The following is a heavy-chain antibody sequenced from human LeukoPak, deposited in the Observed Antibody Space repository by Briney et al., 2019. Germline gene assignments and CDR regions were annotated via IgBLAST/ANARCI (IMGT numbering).Heavy chain of an antibody. D-gene: IGHD5-18*01. J-gene: IGHJ4*02. CDR1: GGSISSYY. CDR2: IYYSGST. CDR3: ASRDTATGLD. Sequence: SETLSLTCTVSGGSISSYYWSWIRQPPGKGLEWIGYIYYSGSTNYNPSLKSRVTISVDTSKNQVSLKLSSVTAADTAVYYCASRDTATGLDWGQGTLVTVSS. V-gene: IGHV4-59*12.